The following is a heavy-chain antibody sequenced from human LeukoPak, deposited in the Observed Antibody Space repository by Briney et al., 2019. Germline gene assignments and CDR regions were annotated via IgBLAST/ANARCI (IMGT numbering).Heavy chain of an antibody. Sequence: SETLSLTCAVYGGSFSSYYWSWIRQPPGKGLEWIGEINHSGSTNYNPSLKSRVTISVDTSKNQFSLKLSSVTAADTAVYYCARADVAVAYCFDYWGQGTLVTVSS. CDR1: GGSFSSYY. V-gene: IGHV4-34*01. J-gene: IGHJ4*02. CDR3: ARADVAVAYCFDY. D-gene: IGHD6-19*01. CDR2: INHSGST.